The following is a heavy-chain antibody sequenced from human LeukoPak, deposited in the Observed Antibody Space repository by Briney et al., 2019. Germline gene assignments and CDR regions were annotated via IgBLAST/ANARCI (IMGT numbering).Heavy chain of an antibody. V-gene: IGHV4-59*08. D-gene: IGHD5-18*01. J-gene: IGHJ4*02. CDR1: GGSFSGYY. CDR3: ARQSRSYGSIDY. Sequence: SETLSLTCAVYGGSFSGYYWSWIRQPPGKGLEWIGYIYYSGSTNYNPSLKSRVTISVDTSKNQFSLKLSSVTAADTAVYYCARQSRSYGSIDYWGQGTLVTVSS. CDR2: IYYSGST.